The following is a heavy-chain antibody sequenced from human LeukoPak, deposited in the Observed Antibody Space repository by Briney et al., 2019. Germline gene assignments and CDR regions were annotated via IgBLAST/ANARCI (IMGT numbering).Heavy chain of an antibody. D-gene: IGHD4-11*01. CDR2: IYPADSDI. J-gene: IGHJ3*02. CDR1: GYSFTSYW. Sequence: GESLKISCKGSGYSFTSYWIGWVRPMPGKGLAWMGIIYPADSDIRYSPSFQGQVTISADKSINTAYLQWSSLKASDTAMYYCATNTVTTLKDAFDIWGQGTMVTASS. V-gene: IGHV5-51*01. CDR3: ATNTVTTLKDAFDI.